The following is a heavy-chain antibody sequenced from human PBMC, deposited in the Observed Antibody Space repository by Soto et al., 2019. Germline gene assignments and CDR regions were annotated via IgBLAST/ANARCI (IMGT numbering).Heavy chain of an antibody. D-gene: IGHD3-10*01. CDR1: GYTFTSYG. CDR3: ARRNYGVDNFDY. Sequence: QVQLVQSGAEMKKPGASVKVSCKASGYTFTSYGISWVRQAPGQGLEWMGWISADNGNTNYAQKLQGRVTMTTDTSTSTADMEVRSLRSDDTAVYYCARRNYGVDNFDYWGQGTLVTVSS. V-gene: IGHV1-18*01. J-gene: IGHJ4*02. CDR2: ISADNGNT.